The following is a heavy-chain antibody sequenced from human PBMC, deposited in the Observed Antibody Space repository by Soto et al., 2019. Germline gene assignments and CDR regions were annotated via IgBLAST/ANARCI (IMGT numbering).Heavy chain of an antibody. Sequence: QVHLVQSGAEVKKPGASVKVSCKGSGYAFTTSGITWVRQAPGQGLEWMGWISAHNGNTNYAQKLQGRVTVTRDTSTSTAYMELRILRSDDTAVYYCARGRYGDYWGQGALVPVSS. CDR2: ISAHNGNT. CDR1: GYAFTTSG. D-gene: IGHD1-1*01. V-gene: IGHV1-18*01. J-gene: IGHJ4*02. CDR3: ARGRYGDY.